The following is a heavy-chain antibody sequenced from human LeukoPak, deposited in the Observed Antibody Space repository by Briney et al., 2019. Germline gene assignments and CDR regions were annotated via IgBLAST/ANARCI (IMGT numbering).Heavy chain of an antibody. D-gene: IGHD1-1*01. CDR3: ARFGNDAAFDI. J-gene: IGHJ3*02. CDR1: GFTFSDHY. V-gene: IGHV3-72*01. CDR2: TRNKANSYTT. Sequence: GGSLRLSCAASGFTFSDHYMDWVRQAPGKGLEWVGRTRNKANSYTTEYAASVKGRFTISRDDSKNSLYLQMNSLKTEDTAVYYCARFGNDAAFDIWGQGTMVTVSS.